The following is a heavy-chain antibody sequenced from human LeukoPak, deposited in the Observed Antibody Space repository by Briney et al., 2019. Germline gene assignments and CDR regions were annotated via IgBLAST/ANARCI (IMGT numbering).Heavy chain of an antibody. CDR2: ISSGNNYI. CDR1: GFTFSSYS. D-gene: IGHD3-22*01. CDR3: ARRERYYYDSSDYYAVDF. Sequence: TGGSLRLSCAASGFTFSSYSMNWVRQAPGEGLEWVSSISSGNNYIYYADSVKGRFTVSRDNAKNSLYLQMNSLRAEDTAVYYCARRERYYYDSSDYYAVDFWGQGTLVTVSS. V-gene: IGHV3-21*06. J-gene: IGHJ4*02.